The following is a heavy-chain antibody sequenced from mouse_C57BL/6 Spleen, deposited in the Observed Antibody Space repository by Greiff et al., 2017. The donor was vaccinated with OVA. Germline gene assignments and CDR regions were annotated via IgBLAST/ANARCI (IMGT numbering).Heavy chain of an antibody. Sequence: QVHVKQSGAELVKPGASVKLSCKASGYTFTSYWMHWVKQRPGQGLEWIGMIHPNSGSTNYNEKFKSKATLTVDTSSSTAYMQLSSLTSEDSAVYYCARGGSMGFAYWGQGTLVTVSA. V-gene: IGHV1-64*01. CDR2: IHPNSGST. CDR1: GYTFTSYW. CDR3: ARGGSMGFAY. J-gene: IGHJ3*01.